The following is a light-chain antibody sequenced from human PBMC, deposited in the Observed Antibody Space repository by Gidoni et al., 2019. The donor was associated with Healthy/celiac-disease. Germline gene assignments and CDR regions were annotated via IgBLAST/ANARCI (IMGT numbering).Light chain of an antibody. J-gene: IGKJ1*01. CDR3: QQSYSTPPGWT. Sequence: DIQMTQSPSSLSASVGVRVTITCRASQSISSYLNWYQQKPGKAPKLLIYAASSLQSGVPSRFSGSGSGTDFTLTISSLQPEDFATYYCQQSYSTPPGWTFGQGTKVEIK. CDR1: QSISSY. CDR2: AAS. V-gene: IGKV1-39*01.